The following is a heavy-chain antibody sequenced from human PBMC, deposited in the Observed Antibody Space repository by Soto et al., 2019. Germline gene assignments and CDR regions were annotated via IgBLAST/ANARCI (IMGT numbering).Heavy chain of an antibody. D-gene: IGHD3-10*01. Sequence: GASVKVSCKASGGTFSSYAISWVRQAPGQGLEWMGGIIPIFGTANYAQKFQGRVTITADESTSTAYMELSSLRSEDTAVYYCARDLPNPMSYCGINCDQTQWGQGTLVTVSS. V-gene: IGHV1-69*13. J-gene: IGHJ4*02. CDR1: GGTFSSYA. CDR2: IIPIFGTA. CDR3: ARDLPNPMSYCGINCDQTQ.